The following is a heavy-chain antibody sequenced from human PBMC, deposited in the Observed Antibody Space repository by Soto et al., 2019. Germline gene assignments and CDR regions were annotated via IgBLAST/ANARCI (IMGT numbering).Heavy chain of an antibody. Sequence: GGSLRLSCADSGSTFSRNNMNWVRQAPGKGLEWVSFISDSSGVIFYADSVKGRFTISRDNARNSLFLQMDSLRVEDTAVYYCARGLGSSWFFQWGQGTLVTVSS. CDR2: ISDSSGVI. CDR3: ARGLGSSWFFQ. J-gene: IGHJ5*02. V-gene: IGHV3-48*01. CDR1: GSTFSRNN. D-gene: IGHD6-13*01.